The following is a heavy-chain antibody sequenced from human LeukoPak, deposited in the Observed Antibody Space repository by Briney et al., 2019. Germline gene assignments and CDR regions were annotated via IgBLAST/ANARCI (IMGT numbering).Heavy chain of an antibody. CDR1: GFTFSSYA. CDR3: AKEGLLWFGEAHAYYFDY. J-gene: IGHJ4*02. D-gene: IGHD3-10*01. Sequence: PGGSLRLSCAASGFTFSSYAMSWVRQAPGQGLEWVSGISGSGGSTYYADSVQGRFTISRANSKNTLYLQMNSLRAEDTAVYYCAKEGLLWFGEAHAYYFDYWGQGTLVTVSS. V-gene: IGHV3-23*01. CDR2: ISGSGGST.